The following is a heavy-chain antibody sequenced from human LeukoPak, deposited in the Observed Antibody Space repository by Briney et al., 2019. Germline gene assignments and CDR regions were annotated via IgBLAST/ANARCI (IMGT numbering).Heavy chain of an antibody. CDR3: ARDREPYYYDSSGYYNWFDP. CDR1: GFTFSSYA. Sequence: GGSLRLSCAASGFTFSSYAMSWVRQAPGKGLEWVSAISGSGGSTYYADSVKGRFTISRDNSKNTLYLQMNSLRAEDTAVYYCARDREPYYYDSSGYYNWFDPWGQGTLVTVSS. CDR2: ISGSGGST. D-gene: IGHD3-22*01. J-gene: IGHJ5*02. V-gene: IGHV3-23*01.